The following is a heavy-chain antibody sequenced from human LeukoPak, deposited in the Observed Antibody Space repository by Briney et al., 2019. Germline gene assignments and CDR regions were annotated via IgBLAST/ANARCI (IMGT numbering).Heavy chain of an antibody. CDR1: GFTFSSYP. CDR2: ISASGGST. V-gene: IGHV3-23*01. Sequence: PGGSLRLSCAASGFTFSSYPMSWVRQAPGEGLEWVSVISASGGSTYYADSVKGRFTVSRDNSKHTLYLHMNSPRAEDTAVYYCGKVLLRYYFDYWGQGTLVTVSS. J-gene: IGHJ4*02. CDR3: GKVLLRYYFDY.